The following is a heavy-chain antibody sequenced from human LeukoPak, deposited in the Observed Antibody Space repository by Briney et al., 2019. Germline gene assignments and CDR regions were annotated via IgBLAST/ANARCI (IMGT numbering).Heavy chain of an antibody. CDR2: VYYSGST. V-gene: IGHV4-59*02. D-gene: IGHD2-15*01. J-gene: IGHJ4*02. CDR3: ARIHRYCSGGACYVLDK. CDR1: GGSVSGYY. Sequence: PSETLSLTCVVSGGSVSGYYWGWIRQPPGRGLEWIGYVYYSGSTNYNPSFKSRITISVDTSRNQFSLQLSSVTAADTAVYYCARIHRYCSGGACYVLDKWGQGTLVAVSS.